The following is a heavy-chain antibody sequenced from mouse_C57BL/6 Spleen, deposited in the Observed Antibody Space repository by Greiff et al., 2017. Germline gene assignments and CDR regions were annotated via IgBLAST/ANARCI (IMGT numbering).Heavy chain of an antibody. J-gene: IGHJ2*01. Sequence: QVQLKESGPELVKPGASVKLSCKASGYTFTSYDINWVKQRPGQGLEWIGWIYPRDGSTKYNEKFKGKATLTVDTSSSTAYMELHSLTSEDSAVYFCASQADKSLDYWGQGTTLTVSS. CDR3: ASQADKSLDY. CDR1: GYTFTSYD. V-gene: IGHV1-85*01. CDR2: IYPRDGST.